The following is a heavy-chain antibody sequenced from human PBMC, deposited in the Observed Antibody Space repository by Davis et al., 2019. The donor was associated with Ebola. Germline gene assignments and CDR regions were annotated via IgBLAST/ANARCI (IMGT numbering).Heavy chain of an antibody. V-gene: IGHV3-74*01. CDR3: VRDSWFGGMDV. CDR1: GFTFSNFW. CDR2: INGDGSRT. D-gene: IGHD3-16*01. J-gene: IGHJ6*02. Sequence: PGGSLRLSCAASGFTFSNFWIHWVRQVPGEGLVWVSRINGDGSRTDYADSVRGRFTISRDNAKNTLYLQMNSLRGDDTAVYKCVRDSWFGGMDVWGQGTTVTVSS.